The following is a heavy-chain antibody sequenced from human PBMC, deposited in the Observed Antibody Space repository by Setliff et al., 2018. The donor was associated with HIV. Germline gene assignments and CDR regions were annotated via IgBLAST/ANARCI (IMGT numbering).Heavy chain of an antibody. V-gene: IGHV7-4-1*02. J-gene: IGHJ4*02. CDR3: AREETVANSYVARFDF. Sequence: ASVKVSCKASGYTFTSYAMDWVRQAPGQGLEWMGWINTNTGNPTYAQGFTGRFVFSLDTSVDTAHLHISSLKAEDTAIYYCAREETVANSYVARFDFWGQGTLVTVSS. D-gene: IGHD5-12*01. CDR2: INTNTGNP. CDR1: GYTFTSYA.